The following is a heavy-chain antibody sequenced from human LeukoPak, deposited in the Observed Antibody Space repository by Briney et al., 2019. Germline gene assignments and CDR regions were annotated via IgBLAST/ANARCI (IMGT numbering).Heavy chain of an antibody. CDR2: INPSSGGT. V-gene: IGHV1-2*02. Sequence: ASVKVSCKASGYTFTGSYMHWVRQAPGQGLEWMGLINPSSGGTHYAQKFQGRVTLTRDTSISTGYMELSSLRSDDTAVYYCARDDSGSYPQWGPGTMVTVPS. D-gene: IGHD3-16*02. CDR1: GYTFTGSY. CDR3: ARDDSGSYPQ. J-gene: IGHJ3*01.